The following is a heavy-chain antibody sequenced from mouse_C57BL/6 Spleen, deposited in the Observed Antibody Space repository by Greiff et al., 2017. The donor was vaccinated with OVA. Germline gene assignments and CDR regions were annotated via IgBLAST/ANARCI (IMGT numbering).Heavy chain of an antibody. Sequence: EVKLQESGPGLVKPSQSLSLTCSVTGYSITSGYYWNWIRQFPGNKLEWMGYISYDGSNNYNPSLKNRISITRDTSKNQFFLKLNSVTTEDTATYYCARRNYVGYYYAMDYWGQGTSVTVSS. V-gene: IGHV3-6*01. CDR1: GYSITSGYY. J-gene: IGHJ4*01. CDR2: ISYDGSN. CDR3: ARRNYVGYYYAMDY. D-gene: IGHD1-1*01.